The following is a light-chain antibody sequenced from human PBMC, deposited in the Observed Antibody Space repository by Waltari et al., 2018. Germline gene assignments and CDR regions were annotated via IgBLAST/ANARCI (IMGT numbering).Light chain of an antibody. CDR2: SNN. Sequence: QSVLTQPPSASGPPGQRVSISCSGRATNIGSTAVNWYQQLPGTAPKLLIHSNNQRPSGVPDRFSGSKSGTSASLAISGLQSEDEVDYYCSAWDDSVNGVVFGGGTKVTVL. V-gene: IGLV1-44*01. CDR3: SAWDDSVNGVV. J-gene: IGLJ3*02. CDR1: ATNIGSTA.